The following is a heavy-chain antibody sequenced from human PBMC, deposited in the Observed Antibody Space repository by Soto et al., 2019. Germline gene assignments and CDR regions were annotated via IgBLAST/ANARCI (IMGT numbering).Heavy chain of an antibody. CDR1: GGSFSGYY. J-gene: IGHJ4*02. Sequence: SETLSLTCAVYGGSFSGYYWSWIRQPPGKGLEWIGEINHSGSTNYNPSLKSRVTISVDTSKNQFSLKLSSVTAADTAVYYCARATYYDYIWGSYRPYYFDYWGQGTLVTVSS. V-gene: IGHV4-34*01. CDR3: ARATYYDYIWGSYRPYYFDY. CDR2: INHSGST. D-gene: IGHD3-16*02.